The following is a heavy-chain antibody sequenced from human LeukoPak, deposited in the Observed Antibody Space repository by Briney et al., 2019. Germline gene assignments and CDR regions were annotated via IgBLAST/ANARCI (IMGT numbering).Heavy chain of an antibody. V-gene: IGHV3-23*01. D-gene: IGHD2-8*01. CDR1: GFPFSDFS. J-gene: IGHJ4*02. CDR3: AKQSYARSLGE. CDR2: TNSGGTGT. Sequence: GGSLKLSCATSGFPFSDFSMSWVRQAPGKGLEWISTTNSGGTGTYYAESVKGRFTIPRDNSKNTLYLQMSSLRVEDTAVYYCAKQSYARSLGEGGPGTLVSVSS.